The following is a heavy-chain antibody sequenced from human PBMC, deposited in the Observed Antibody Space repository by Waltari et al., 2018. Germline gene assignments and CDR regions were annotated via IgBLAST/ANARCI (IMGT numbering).Heavy chain of an antibody. J-gene: IGHJ4*02. D-gene: IGHD3-3*01. V-gene: IGHV4-39*01. CDR1: VDSISGTRNY. CDR3: ARQLRVVDWIPRYFDS. Sequence: QMELQESGPRLVKPSETLSLTCNVSVDSISGTRNYWSCLRQPPGKNLQWIGSIYYSGTTYYNPPLKGSFAIAVATSRTQFSLNVNSETAADTGIYYCARQLRVVDWIPRYFDSWGRGTLATVSS. CDR2: IYYSGTT.